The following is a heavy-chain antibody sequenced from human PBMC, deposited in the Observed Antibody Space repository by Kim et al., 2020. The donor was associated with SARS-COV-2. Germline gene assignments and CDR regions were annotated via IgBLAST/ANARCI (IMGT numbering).Heavy chain of an antibody. CDR2: IYSGGSST. Sequence: GGSLRLSCAASGFTFSSYAMSWVRQAPGKGLEWVSVIYSGGSSTYYADSVKGRFTISRDNSKNTLYLQMNSLRAEDTAVYYCARVGYDFWSGSPTKNYYYYGMDVWGQGTTVTVSS. CDR3: ARVGYDFWSGSPTKNYYYYGMDV. D-gene: IGHD3-3*01. CDR1: GFTFSSYA. V-gene: IGHV3-23*03. J-gene: IGHJ6*02.